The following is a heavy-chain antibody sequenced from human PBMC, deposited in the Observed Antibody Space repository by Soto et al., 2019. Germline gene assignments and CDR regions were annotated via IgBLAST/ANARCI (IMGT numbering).Heavy chain of an antibody. Sequence: QITLKESGPTLVRPTQTLTLTCTFSGFSLSTTGVGVGWIRQPPGKALEWLALIYWDDDKRYSPSLKSRLTITKDTSKNEVILTMTTMDPVDTARYYWAQRLPHYGLGRERGNGFDPWGQGTLVTVSS. D-gene: IGHD3-10*01. CDR1: GFSLSTTGVG. CDR2: IYWDDDK. CDR3: AQRLPHYGLGRERGNGFDP. J-gene: IGHJ5*02. V-gene: IGHV2-5*02.